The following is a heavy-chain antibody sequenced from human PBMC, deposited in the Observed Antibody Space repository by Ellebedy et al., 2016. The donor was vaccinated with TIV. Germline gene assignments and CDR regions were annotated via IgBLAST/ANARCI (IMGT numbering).Heavy chain of an antibody. D-gene: IGHD4-17*01. CDR2: IYHSGST. V-gene: IGHV4-38-2*02. CDR1: GYSISSGYY. Sequence: SETLSLTCAVSGYSISSGYYWGWIRQSPGKGLEWIGSIYHSGSTNYNPSLTSRVTISVDTSRNQFSLKLSSVTAADTAVYYCARDYGKSGMDVWGQGTTVTVSS. CDR3: ARDYGKSGMDV. J-gene: IGHJ6*02.